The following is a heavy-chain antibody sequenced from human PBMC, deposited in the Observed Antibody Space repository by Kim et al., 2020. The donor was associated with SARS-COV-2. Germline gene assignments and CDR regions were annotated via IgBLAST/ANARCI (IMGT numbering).Heavy chain of an antibody. D-gene: IGHD5-18*01. V-gene: IGHV1-18*04. CDR2: ISANNGNT. CDR1: GYTFSSYA. J-gene: IGHJ4*02. Sequence: ASVKVSCKASGYTFSSYAISWVRQAPGQGLEWMGWISANNGNTNYAQKLQGRVTMTTDTSTSTAYMELRSLRSDDTAVYYCARDKDVDTDTGDYCGQGTLVTVSS. CDR3: ARDKDVDTDTGDY.